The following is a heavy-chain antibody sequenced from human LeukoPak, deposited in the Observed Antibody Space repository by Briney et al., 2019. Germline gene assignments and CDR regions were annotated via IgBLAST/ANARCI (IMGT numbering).Heavy chain of an antibody. J-gene: IGHJ3*02. CDR1: GFTFTIFG. Sequence: PGGSQRLSCAASGFTFTIFGLNWVRQAPGKVPEWVSYIDARSGITYYADSVQGRFTISRDNAQESVFLQMNSLRADDTAVYYCARTYDFGRGPPGDAFDNWGPGTLVTVSS. CDR2: IDARSGIT. D-gene: IGHD3-3*01. CDR3: ARTYDFGRGPPGDAFDN. V-gene: IGHV3-48*01.